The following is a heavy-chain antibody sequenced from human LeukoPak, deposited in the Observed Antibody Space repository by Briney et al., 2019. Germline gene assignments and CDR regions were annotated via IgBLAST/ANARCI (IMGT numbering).Heavy chain of an antibody. CDR2: VFYSGTT. CDR1: GGSISSGGYY. CDR3: ASLWPFYSDSSAYYFVH. Sequence: PSQTLSLTCTVSGGSISSGGYYWTRIRQHPGKGLGWIGYVFYSGTTYYSPSLKSRLTMSVDTSKNQFSLKLSSVTAADTAVYYCASLWPFYSDSSAYYFVHWGQGTLVTVSS. J-gene: IGHJ1*01. V-gene: IGHV4-31*03. D-gene: IGHD3-22*01.